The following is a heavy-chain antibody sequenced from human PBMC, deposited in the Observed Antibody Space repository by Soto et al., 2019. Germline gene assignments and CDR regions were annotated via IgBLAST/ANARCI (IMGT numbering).Heavy chain of an antibody. D-gene: IGHD3-10*01. Sequence: QVQLQESGPGLVKPSGTLSLTCDVSGASISGFDWWTWVRQPPGKGLEWIGEIYHSGTTNYKPSLKSRGTISVDKSKNQFSRRLTSVTAADTAVYYCAGYENGLGMRLWGQGILVTVSS. CDR3: AGYENGLGMRL. J-gene: IGHJ4*02. CDR2: IYHSGTT. V-gene: IGHV4-4*02. CDR1: GASISGFDW.